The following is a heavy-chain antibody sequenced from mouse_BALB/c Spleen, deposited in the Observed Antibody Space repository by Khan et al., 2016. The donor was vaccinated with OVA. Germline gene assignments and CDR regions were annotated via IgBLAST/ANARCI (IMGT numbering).Heavy chain of an antibody. CDR1: GYTFSTYW. Sequence: QVQLQQSGAALAKPGASVKMSCKASGYTFSTYWMHWVKQRPGQGLEWIGYINPTSGYTDYNEKSKDKATLSADKSSSTAYMQLSRLTSEDSAVYYCTRDRIDYWGQGTTLTVSS. J-gene: IGHJ2*01. CDR2: INPTSGYT. V-gene: IGHV1-7*01. CDR3: TRDRIDY.